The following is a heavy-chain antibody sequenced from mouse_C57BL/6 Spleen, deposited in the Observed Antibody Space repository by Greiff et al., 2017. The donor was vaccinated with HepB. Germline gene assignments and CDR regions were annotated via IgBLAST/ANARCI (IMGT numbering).Heavy chain of an antibody. J-gene: IGHJ4*01. Sequence: VQLQESGAELARPGASVKLSCKASGYTFTSYGISWVKQRTGQGLEWIGEIYPRSGNTYYNVKFKGKATLTADKSSSTAYMELRSLTSEYSAVYFCARGGGYYAMDYWGQGPSVTVSS. CDR1: GYTFTSYG. CDR3: ARGGGYYAMDY. CDR2: IYPRSGNT. V-gene: IGHV1-81*01.